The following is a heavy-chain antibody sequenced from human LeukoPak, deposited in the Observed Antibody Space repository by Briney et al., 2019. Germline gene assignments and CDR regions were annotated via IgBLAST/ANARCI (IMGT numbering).Heavy chain of an antibody. J-gene: IGHJ4*02. V-gene: IGHV4-61*01. Sequence: SQTLSLTCTVSGGSISSGSYYWSWIRQPPGKGLEWIGYIFYSGSTNYNPSLKSRVTISVDTSKNQFSLKLSSVTAADTAVYYCARGVDSAFDYWGQGTLVTVSS. CDR3: ARGVDSAFDY. CDR2: IFYSGST. CDR1: GGSISSGSYY. D-gene: IGHD3-3*01.